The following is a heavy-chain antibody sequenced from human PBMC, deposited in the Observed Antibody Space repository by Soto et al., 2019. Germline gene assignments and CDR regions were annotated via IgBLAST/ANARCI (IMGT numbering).Heavy chain of an antibody. D-gene: IGHD1-26*01. CDR3: ARHQSVRGAGWELLHAFDI. V-gene: IGHV4-39*01. Sequence: QLQLQESGPGLVKPWETLSLTCSVSGGSISSSSYYWGWIRQPPGKGLEWIGSIYYSGSTYYNPSLKSRVTISVDTSKNQFSLKLSTVTAADTAVYYCARHQSVRGAGWELLHAFDIWGQGTMVTVSS. CDR1: GGSISSSSYY. J-gene: IGHJ3*02. CDR2: IYYSGST.